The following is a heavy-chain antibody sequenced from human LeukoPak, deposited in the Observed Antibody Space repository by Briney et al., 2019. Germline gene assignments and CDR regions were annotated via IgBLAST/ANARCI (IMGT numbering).Heavy chain of an antibody. Sequence: SETLSLTCAVYGGSFSGYYWSWIRQLPGKGLEWIGEINHSGSTNYNPSLKSRVTISVDTSKNQFSLKLSSVTAADTAVYYCASSAAEYLYYFDYWGQGTLVTVSS. D-gene: IGHD6-13*01. V-gene: IGHV4-34*01. CDR3: ASSAAEYLYYFDY. CDR1: GGSFSGYY. CDR2: INHSGST. J-gene: IGHJ4*02.